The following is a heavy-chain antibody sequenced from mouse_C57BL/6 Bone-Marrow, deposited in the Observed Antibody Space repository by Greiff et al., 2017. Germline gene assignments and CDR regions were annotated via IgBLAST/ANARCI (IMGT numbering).Heavy chain of an antibody. Sequence: QVQLKESGPGLVQPSQSLSITCTVSGFSLTSYGVHWVRQSPGKGLEWLGVIWRGGSTDYNAAFMSRLSITKDNSKSQVFFKMNSLQADDTAIYYCSTMVTTGPYAMDYWGQGTSVTVSS. CDR3: STMVTTGPYAMDY. CDR2: IWRGGST. D-gene: IGHD2-2*01. V-gene: IGHV2-5*01. J-gene: IGHJ4*01. CDR1: GFSLTSYG.